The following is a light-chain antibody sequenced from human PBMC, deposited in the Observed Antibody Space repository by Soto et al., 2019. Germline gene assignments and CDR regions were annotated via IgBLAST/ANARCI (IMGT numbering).Light chain of an antibody. CDR1: QSIHTS. CDR2: DST. V-gene: IGKV3-11*01. J-gene: IGKJ5*01. Sequence: ALTQSPATLSLPPGEGATLSCSASQSIHTSLAWYQQKPGQPPRLVVYDSTLRANGVPDRFGGSRSGTEFTLTIKNLEPEDFAVYYCQQRNVWPPINCGQGTRREIK. CDR3: QQRNVWPPIN.